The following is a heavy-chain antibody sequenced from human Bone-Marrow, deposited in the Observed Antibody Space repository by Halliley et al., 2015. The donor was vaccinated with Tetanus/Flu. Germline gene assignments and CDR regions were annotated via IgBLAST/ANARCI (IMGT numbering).Heavy chain of an antibody. CDR1: GFTFDDYA. D-gene: IGHD1-26*01. Sequence: SLRLSCAASGFTFDDYAMHWVRQAPGKGLEWVSGVSWNSGAVGYADFVKGRFTISRDNAKKSLYLQLNSLRAEDTALYYCAKDVERFIVGATFFDNWGQGALVTVSS. CDR3: AKDVERFIVGATFFDN. J-gene: IGHJ4*02. V-gene: IGHV3-9*01. CDR2: VSWNSGAV.